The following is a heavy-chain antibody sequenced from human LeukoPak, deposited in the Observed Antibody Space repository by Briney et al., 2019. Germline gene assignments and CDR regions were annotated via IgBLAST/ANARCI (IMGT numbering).Heavy chain of an antibody. J-gene: IGHJ5*02. CDR2: INHSGNI. CDR3: VTEPGYCTGGRCYGGWFDP. CDR1: GGSFSGYY. V-gene: IGHV4-34*01. Sequence: SETLSLTCAVYGGSFSGYYWSWIRQAPGKGLEWIGEINHSGNINYNPSLKSRVTISLDTSKNQFSLKLNSVTAADTAVYYCVTEPGYCTGGRCYGGWFDPWGQGTLVTVSS. D-gene: IGHD2-15*01.